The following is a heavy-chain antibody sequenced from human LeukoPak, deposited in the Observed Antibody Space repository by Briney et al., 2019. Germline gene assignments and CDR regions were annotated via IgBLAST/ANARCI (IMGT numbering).Heavy chain of an antibody. V-gene: IGHV1-8*03. CDR3: ARGGCESCYNY. Sequence: ASVKVSCKASGYTFTNYDINWLRQATGQGLEWMGWMNPNSSNTGTITRDTSISTAYMELSSLKSEDTAVYYCARGGCESCYNYWGQGTLVTVSS. D-gene: IGHD2-15*01. CDR2: MNPNSSNT. CDR1: GYTFTNYD. J-gene: IGHJ4*02.